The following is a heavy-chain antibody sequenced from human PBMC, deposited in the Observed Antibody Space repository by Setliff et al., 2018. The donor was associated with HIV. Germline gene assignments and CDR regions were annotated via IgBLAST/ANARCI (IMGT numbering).Heavy chain of an antibody. CDR2: INAGNGNT. CDR3: AEGRSSSYLDY. CDR1: GYTFTSYG. V-gene: IGHV1-3*01. Sequence: ASVKVSCKASGYTFTSYGIDWVRQAPGQGLEWMGWINAGNGNTEYSQKFQGRVTITRDTSASTAYMELSSLRSEDTAVYYCAEGRSSSYLDYWGQGTLVTVSS. J-gene: IGHJ4*02. D-gene: IGHD6-6*01.